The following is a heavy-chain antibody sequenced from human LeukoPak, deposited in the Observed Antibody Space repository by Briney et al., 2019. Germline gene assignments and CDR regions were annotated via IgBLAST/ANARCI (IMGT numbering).Heavy chain of an antibody. CDR2: ISYDGSNK. CDR3: ARPPGIAVAGNFDY. J-gene: IGHJ4*02. CDR1: GFTSSSYA. V-gene: IGHV3-30-3*01. Sequence: PGGSLRLSCAASGFTSSSYAMHWVRQAPGKGLEWVAVISYDGSNKYYADSVKGRFTISRDNSKNTLYLQMNSLRAEDTAVYYCARPPGIAVAGNFDYWGQGTLVTVSS. D-gene: IGHD6-19*01.